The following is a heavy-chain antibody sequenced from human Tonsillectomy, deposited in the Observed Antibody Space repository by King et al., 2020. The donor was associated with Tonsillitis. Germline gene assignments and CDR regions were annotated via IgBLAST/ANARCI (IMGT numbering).Heavy chain of an antibody. J-gene: IGHJ4*02. D-gene: IGHD6-19*01. V-gene: IGHV5-51*01. CDR1: GYSFTSYW. Sequence: VQLVESGEEVKKPGESLKISCKGPGYSFTSYWIGWVRQMPGKGLEWMGIIYPGDSDTRYSPSFQGQVTISAAKSISTAYLQWSSLKVSDTAMYYCASLQYSSGWPFDYWGQGTLVTVSA. CDR3: ASLQYSSGWPFDY. CDR2: IYPGDSDT.